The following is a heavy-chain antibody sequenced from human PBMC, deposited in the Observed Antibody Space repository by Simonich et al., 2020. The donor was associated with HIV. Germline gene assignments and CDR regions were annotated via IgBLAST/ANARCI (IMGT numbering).Heavy chain of an antibody. D-gene: IGHD6-6*01. Sequence: EVQLVESGGGLVQPGRSLRLSCAASGFTFDDYAMHWVRQATGNGLEWDSGISWKSGSIGYADAVKGRFTISRNNAKNSLYLQMNSLRAEDMALYYCAKDRYSSSSGSFDYWGQGTLVTVSS. CDR1: GFTFDDYA. J-gene: IGHJ4*02. CDR2: ISWKSGSI. CDR3: AKDRYSSSSGSFDY. V-gene: IGHV3-9*03.